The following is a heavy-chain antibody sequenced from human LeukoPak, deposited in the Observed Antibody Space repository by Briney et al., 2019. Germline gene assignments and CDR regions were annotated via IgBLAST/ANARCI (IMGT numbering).Heavy chain of an antibody. V-gene: IGHV3-13*01. D-gene: IGHD6-13*01. CDR3: ARGMDIAAAGNKGFDY. J-gene: IGHJ4*02. CDR1: GFTFSSYA. CDR2: IGTAGDT. Sequence: GGSLRLSCAASGFTFSSYAMHWVRQATGKGLEWVSAIGTAGDTYYPGSVKGRFTISRENAKNSLYLQMNSLRAGDTAVYYCARGMDIAAAGNKGFDYWGQGTLVTVSS.